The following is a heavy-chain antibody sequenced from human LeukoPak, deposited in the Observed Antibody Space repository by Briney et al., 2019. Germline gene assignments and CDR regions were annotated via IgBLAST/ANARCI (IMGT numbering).Heavy chain of an antibody. CDR1: GFTFSSYW. CDR2: INSDGSST. CDR3: ARDASSYYYDSSGYYPWYFDY. Sequence: GGSLRLSCAASGFTFSSYWMHWVRQAPGKGLVWVSRINSDGSSTSYADSVKGRFTISRDNAKNTLYLQMNSLRAEDTAVYYCARDASSYYYDSSGYYPWYFDYWGQGTLVTVSS. J-gene: IGHJ4*02. V-gene: IGHV3-74*01. D-gene: IGHD3-22*01.